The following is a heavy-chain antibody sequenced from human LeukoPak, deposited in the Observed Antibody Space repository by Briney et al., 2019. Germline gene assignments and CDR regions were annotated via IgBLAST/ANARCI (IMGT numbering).Heavy chain of an antibody. V-gene: IGHV1-18*01. J-gene: IGHJ5*02. CDR1: GYTFTSYG. D-gene: IGHD3-16*02. Sequence: ASVKVSCKASGYTFTSYGISWVRQAPGQGLEWMGWISAYNGNTNYAQKLQGRVTMTTDTSTSTAYMELRSLRSDDTAVYYCGREKVAFIGGWFAPWGEATLATASS. CDR2: ISAYNGNT. CDR3: GREKVAFIGGWFAP.